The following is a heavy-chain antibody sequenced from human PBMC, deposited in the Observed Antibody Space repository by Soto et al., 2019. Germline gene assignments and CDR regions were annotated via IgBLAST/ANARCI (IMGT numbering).Heavy chain of an antibody. CDR1: GGTFSSYA. CDR3: ARGARGGTGYSYGKLRYYFDY. Sequence: QVQLVQSGAEVKKPGSSVKVSCKASGGTFSSYAISWVRQAPGQGLEWMGGIIPIFGTANYAQKFQGRVTITADESTSTAYMERSSLRSEDTAVYYCARGARGGTGYSYGKLRYYFDYWGQGTLVTVSS. J-gene: IGHJ4*02. D-gene: IGHD5-18*01. V-gene: IGHV1-69*12. CDR2: IIPIFGTA.